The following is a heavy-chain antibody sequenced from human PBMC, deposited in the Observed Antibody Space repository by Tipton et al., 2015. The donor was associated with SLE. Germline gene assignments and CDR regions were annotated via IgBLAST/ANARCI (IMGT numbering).Heavy chain of an antibody. V-gene: IGHV4-61*01. J-gene: IGHJ3*02. CDR3: ARTLNDYDAFDI. D-gene: IGHD4-11*01. CDR2: IYYSGST. Sequence: TLSLTCTVSGGSISSSSYFWSWIRQPPGKGLEWIGYIYYSGSTNYNPSLKSRVTISVDTSKNQFSLKLSSVTAADTAVYYCARTLNDYDAFDIWGQGTMVTVSS. CDR1: GGSISSSSYF.